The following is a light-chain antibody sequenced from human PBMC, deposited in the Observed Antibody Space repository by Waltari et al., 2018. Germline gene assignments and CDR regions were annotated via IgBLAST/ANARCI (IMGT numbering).Light chain of an antibody. Sequence: IVLTQSPVTLSFSPGARATLSCTASESVSNYLAWYQQKPGQAPRLLIYYALKRATGIPVRFSGSGSGTDFTLTISSLEPEDFAVYYCQQGYKRRTFGGGTNVEIK. CDR3: QQGYKRRT. CDR2: YAL. J-gene: IGKJ4*01. CDR1: ESVSNY. V-gene: IGKV3-11*01.